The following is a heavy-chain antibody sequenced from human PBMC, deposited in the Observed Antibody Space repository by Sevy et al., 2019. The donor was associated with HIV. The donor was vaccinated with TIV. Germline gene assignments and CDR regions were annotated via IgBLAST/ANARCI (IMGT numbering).Heavy chain of an antibody. CDR1: GFTFSNYD. Sequence: GGSLRLSCAASGFTFSNYDMNWVRQAPGKGVEWVSYIRSDSSRIYYADSVTGRFTISRDNAKNSLYMQMNRLRAEDTAVYYCAREGGYTDQGMDVWGQGTTVTVSS. V-gene: IGHV3-48*01. D-gene: IGHD5-12*01. CDR3: AREGGYTDQGMDV. J-gene: IGHJ6*02. CDR2: IRSDSSRI.